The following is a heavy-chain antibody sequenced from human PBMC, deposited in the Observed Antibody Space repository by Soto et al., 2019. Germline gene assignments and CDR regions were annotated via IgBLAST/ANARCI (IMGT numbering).Heavy chain of an antibody. Sequence: VVSLRRSCSSSVFSLISYCISWVRQAPGKGLEWVSAISGSGCRTYYADSVKGRFTISRDNSKNTLYLQMISLRAEDTAVYYSAKRLADAFDICGQGPXVT. D-gene: IGHD3-22*01. CDR1: VFSLISYC. J-gene: IGHJ3*02. CDR2: ISGSGCRT. V-gene: IGHV3-23*01. CDR3: AKRLADAFDI.